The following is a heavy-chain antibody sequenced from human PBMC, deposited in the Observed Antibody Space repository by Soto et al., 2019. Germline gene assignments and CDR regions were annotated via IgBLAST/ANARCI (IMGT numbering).Heavy chain of an antibody. J-gene: IGHJ4*02. CDR2: IWYDGSKK. D-gene: IGHD2-2*01. CDR3: ARLGLGSASWYVDY. CDR1: GFTFKNYG. Sequence: QVQLVESGGGVVQPGRSLRLSCEGSGFTFKNYGMHWVRQAPDKGLEWVAVIWYDGSKKYFADSVKGRFSISRDNSKNTLYLEMNNLRSEDTALYYCARLGLGSASWYVDYWGQGTLVTVSS. V-gene: IGHV3-33*01.